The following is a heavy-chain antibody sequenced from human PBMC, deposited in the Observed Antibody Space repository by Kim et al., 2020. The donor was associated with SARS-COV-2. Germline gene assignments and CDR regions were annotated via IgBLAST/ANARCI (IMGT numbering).Heavy chain of an antibody. CDR1: GFMLSSYS. J-gene: IGHJ4*02. D-gene: IGHD3-22*01. CDR2: ISSSGSNI. CDR3: ARDLKGYYSADY. Sequence: GGSLRLSCAASGFMLSSYSLNWVRQAPGKGLEWISYISSSGSNIYYADSLKGRFTLSRDNAKNTLYLQMNSLRDEDAAVYYCARDLKGYYSADYWGQGTLVTVSP. V-gene: IGHV3-48*02.